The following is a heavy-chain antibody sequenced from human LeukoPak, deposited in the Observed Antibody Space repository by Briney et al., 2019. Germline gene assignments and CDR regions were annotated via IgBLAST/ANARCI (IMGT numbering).Heavy chain of an antibody. CDR1: GFTVSSNY. J-gene: IGHJ4*02. CDR3: AKAGAEHSSGWYGLYFDY. Sequence: PGGSLRLSCAASGFTVSSNYMSWVRQAPGKGLEWVSAISGSGGSTYYADSVKGRFTISRDNSKNTLYLQMNSLRAEDPAVYYCAKAGAEHSSGWYGLYFDYWGQGTLVTVSS. D-gene: IGHD6-19*01. CDR2: ISGSGGST. V-gene: IGHV3-23*01.